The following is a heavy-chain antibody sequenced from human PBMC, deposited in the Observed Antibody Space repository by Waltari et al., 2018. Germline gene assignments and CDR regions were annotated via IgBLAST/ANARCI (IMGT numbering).Heavy chain of an antibody. D-gene: IGHD3-16*01. V-gene: IGHV3-53*02. CDR2: IYSSGSGGNT. CDR3: ATFKGDY. CDR1: GFTVSSNY. Sequence: DVQLVETGGGLIQPGGSLRLSCAASGFTVSSNYMTWVRQPPGKGLEWVSVIYSSGSGGNTYYADSVKGRFTISRDNSKNTLYLQMSALRAEDTAMYYCATFKGDYWGQGTLVTVSS. J-gene: IGHJ4*02.